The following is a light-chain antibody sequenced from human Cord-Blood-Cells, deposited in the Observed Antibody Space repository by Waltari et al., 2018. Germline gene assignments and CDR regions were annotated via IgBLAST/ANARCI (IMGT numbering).Light chain of an antibody. CDR3: QQSYSTPWT. J-gene: IGKJ1*01. Sequence: DIQMTQSPSSLSAFVGDRVTITCRASQSISSYLNWYQKKPGKAPKLLIYAACSLQSGVPSRCSGSGSRTDFTLTISSLQPEDFATYYCQQSYSTPWTFGQGTKVEIK. V-gene: IGKV1-39*01. CDR2: AAC. CDR1: QSISSY.